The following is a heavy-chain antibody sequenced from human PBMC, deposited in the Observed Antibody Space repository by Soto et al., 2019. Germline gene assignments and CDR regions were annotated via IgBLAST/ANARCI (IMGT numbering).Heavy chain of an antibody. J-gene: IGHJ5*02. CDR1: GASISGFY. V-gene: IGHV4-4*07. CDR3: VRDGTKTLRDWFDP. CDR2: IYATGTT. D-gene: IGHD1-1*01. Sequence: ASETLSLTCTVSGASISGFYWSWIRKSAGKGLEWIGRIYATGTTDYNPSLKSRVMMSVDTSKKQFSLKLRSVTAADTAVYYCVRDGTKTLRDWFDPWGQGMSVTVSS.